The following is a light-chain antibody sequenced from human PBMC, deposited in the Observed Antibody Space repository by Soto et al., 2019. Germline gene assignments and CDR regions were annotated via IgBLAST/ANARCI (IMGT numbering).Light chain of an antibody. V-gene: IGKV3D-15*01. CDR1: QSVSTK. CDR2: GAS. Sequence: MVMTQSPATLSVSPGEKATLSCRASQSVSTKLAWYQQKPGQAPRLLIYGASTMATGIPARFSGSGSGTECTLTISSLQSEDFAVYYCQQYNNCPYTFGPGTRVDIK. J-gene: IGKJ3*01. CDR3: QQYNNCPYT.